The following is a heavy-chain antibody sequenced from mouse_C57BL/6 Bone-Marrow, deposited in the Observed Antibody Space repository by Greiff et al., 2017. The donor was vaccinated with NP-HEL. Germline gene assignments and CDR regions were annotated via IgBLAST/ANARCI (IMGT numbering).Heavy chain of an antibody. Sequence: QVQLQQPGAELVMPGASVKLSCKASGYTFTSYWMHWVKQRPGQGLEWIGEIDPSDSYTNYNQKFKGKSTLTADKSSSTAYMQLSSLTSEDSAVYYCARRSYDGYYGYFDYGGRGTTLTVSA. J-gene: IGHJ2*01. CDR3: ARRSYDGYYGYFDY. CDR2: IDPSDSYT. V-gene: IGHV1-69*01. CDR1: GYTFTSYW. D-gene: IGHD2-3*01.